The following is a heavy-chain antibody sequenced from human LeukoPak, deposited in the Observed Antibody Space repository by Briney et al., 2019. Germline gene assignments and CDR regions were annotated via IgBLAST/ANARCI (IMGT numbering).Heavy chain of an antibody. CDR2: IYYSGST. Sequence: SETLSLTCTVSGGSISSYYWSWIRQPPGKGLEWIGYIYYSGSTNYNPSLKSRVTISVDTSKNQFSLKLSSVTAADTAVYYCARTYPNSYGFGQDSDYWGQGTLVTVSS. CDR3: ARTYPNSYGFGQDSDY. CDR1: GGSISSYY. V-gene: IGHV4-59*01. J-gene: IGHJ4*02. D-gene: IGHD5-18*01.